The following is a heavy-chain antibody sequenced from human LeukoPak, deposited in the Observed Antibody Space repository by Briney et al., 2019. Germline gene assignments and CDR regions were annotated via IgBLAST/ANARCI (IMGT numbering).Heavy chain of an antibody. J-gene: IGHJ4*02. CDR3: ARGRAAAAY. CDR1: GGSFSGYY. Sequence: SETLSLTCAVYGGSFSGYYWSWIRHPPGKGREWMGEINHSGSTNYNPSLKSRVTISVDTSKNQFSLKLSSVTAADTAVYYCARGRAAAAYWGQGTLVTVSS. CDR2: INHSGST. D-gene: IGHD6-13*01. V-gene: IGHV4-34*01.